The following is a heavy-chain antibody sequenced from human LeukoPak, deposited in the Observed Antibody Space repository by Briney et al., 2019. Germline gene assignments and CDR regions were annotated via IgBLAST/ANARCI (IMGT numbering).Heavy chain of an antibody. D-gene: IGHD3-16*01. Sequence: GGSLRLSCAASGFTFSSYAMSWVRQAPVKGLEWVSAISGDGTRTYYADSVKGRFTISRDNSKNTLYLEMSSLRVEDTAIYYCAKWPEGAMDYFDYWGQGTLVTVSS. J-gene: IGHJ4*02. CDR2: ISGDGTRT. CDR3: AKWPEGAMDYFDY. CDR1: GFTFSSYA. V-gene: IGHV3-23*01.